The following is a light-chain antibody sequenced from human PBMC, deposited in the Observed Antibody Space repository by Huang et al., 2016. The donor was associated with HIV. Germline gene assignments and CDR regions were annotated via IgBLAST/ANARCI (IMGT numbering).Light chain of an antibody. V-gene: IGKV3-15*01. CDR3: QQYNNWPPWT. Sequence: EVVMTQSPVTLSVSPGERATLSCRASQSVNNKLAWFQHKPGQAPRLLIHYASIRATEIPDRFSGSVSGTEFTLTISSLQSEDFAVYYCQQYNNWPPWTFGQGTKVEIK. J-gene: IGKJ1*01. CDR2: YAS. CDR1: QSVNNK.